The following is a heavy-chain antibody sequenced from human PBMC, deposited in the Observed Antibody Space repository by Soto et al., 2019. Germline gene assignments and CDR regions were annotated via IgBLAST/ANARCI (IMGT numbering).Heavy chain of an antibody. CDR2: IYHTGTT. Sequence: SETLSLTCAVSGDSIIGIYHWAWIRQSPGRGLEWIASIYHTGTTYYTPSLESRVTISVDTSKNQFSLRLSSVTAADSAVYYCAPLSVSLSGPYGIHVWGQGTTVTVSS. CDR1: GDSIIGIYH. CDR3: APLSVSLSGPYGIHV. J-gene: IGHJ6*02. D-gene: IGHD2-15*01. V-gene: IGHV4-38-2*01.